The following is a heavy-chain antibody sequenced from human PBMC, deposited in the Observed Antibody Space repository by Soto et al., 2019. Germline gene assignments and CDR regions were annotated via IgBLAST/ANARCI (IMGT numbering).Heavy chain of an antibody. V-gene: IGHV1-69*13. CDR2: IIPIFGTA. J-gene: IGHJ4*02. D-gene: IGHD5-18*01. CDR1: GGTFSSYA. CDR3: ASSGIQLWLHIDY. Sequence: ASVKVSCKASGGTFSSYAISWVRQAPGQGLEWMGGIIPIFGTANYAQKFQGRVTITADESTSTAYMELSSLRSEDTAVYYCASSGIQLWLHIDYWGQGTLVTVSS.